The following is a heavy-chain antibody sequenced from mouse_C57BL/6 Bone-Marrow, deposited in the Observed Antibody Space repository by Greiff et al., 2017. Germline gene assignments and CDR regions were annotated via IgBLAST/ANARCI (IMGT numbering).Heavy chain of an antibody. CDR3: TGNSGMVPHWYFDV. CDR1: GYTFTDYE. Sequence: VQLVESGAELVRPGASVTLSCKASGYTFTDYEMHWVKQTPVHGLEWIGAIDPETGGTAYNQKFKGKAILTADKSSSTAYMELRSLTSEDSAVYYCTGNSGMVPHWYFDVWGTGTTVTVSS. V-gene: IGHV1-15*01. D-gene: IGHD2-3*01. J-gene: IGHJ1*03. CDR2: IDPETGGT.